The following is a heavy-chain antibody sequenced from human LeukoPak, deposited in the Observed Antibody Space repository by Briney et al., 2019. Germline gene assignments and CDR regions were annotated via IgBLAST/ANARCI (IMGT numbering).Heavy chain of an antibody. D-gene: IGHD2-2*01. CDR1: GFTFSSYA. Sequence: GGSLRLACAASGFTFSSYAMSWVRQAPGKGLEWVSAISGSVGSTYYADSVKDRFTISRDNSKNTLYLQMNSLRAEDTAVYYCAKHSEVVVVPAAYGWGQGTLLTVSS. J-gene: IGHJ4*02. V-gene: IGHV3-23*01. CDR2: ISGSVGST. CDR3: AKHSEVVVVPAAYG.